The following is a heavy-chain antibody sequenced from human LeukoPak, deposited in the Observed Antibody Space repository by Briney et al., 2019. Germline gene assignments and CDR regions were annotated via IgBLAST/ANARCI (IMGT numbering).Heavy chain of an antibody. CDR1: GGSISSYY. D-gene: IGHD2-2*01. CDR3: ARGRDQFDY. Sequence: PSQTLSLTCTVSGGSISSYYGSWIRQPPGPELEWIRYNYYSGTSNYPPSIKSRVTISVDTNKNYSSLQLSSVTAADTAVYYCARGRDQFDYWGQETLVTVAS. J-gene: IGHJ4*02. V-gene: IGHV4-59*01. CDR2: NYYSGTS.